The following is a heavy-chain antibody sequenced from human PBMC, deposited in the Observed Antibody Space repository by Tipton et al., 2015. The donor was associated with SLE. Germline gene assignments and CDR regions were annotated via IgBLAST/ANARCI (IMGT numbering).Heavy chain of an antibody. J-gene: IGHJ4*02. CDR2: IYYSGST. CDR3: ARVLSSALSPYLFDY. V-gene: IGHV4-31*03. D-gene: IGHD2/OR15-2a*01. CDR1: GGSISSGGYY. Sequence: TLSLTCTVSGGSISSGGYYWSWIRQHPGKGLEWIGYIYYSGSTYYNPSLKSRVTISVDKSKNQFSLKLSSVTAADTAVYYCARVLSSALSPYLFDYWGQGSLVTVPS.